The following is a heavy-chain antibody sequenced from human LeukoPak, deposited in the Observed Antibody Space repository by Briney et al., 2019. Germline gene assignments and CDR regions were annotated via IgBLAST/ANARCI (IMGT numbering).Heavy chain of an antibody. CDR2: ITSRSAYK. CDR1: GFSFSSYS. D-gene: IGHD3-22*01. CDR3: ARGGPPYFDRNRFFDL. V-gene: IGHV3-21*01. J-gene: IGHJ2*01. Sequence: SGGSLRLSCAASGFSFSSYSMNWVRQTPGKGLEWVSSITSRSAYKHYADSVKGRFTISRDTAENSLFLHMNSLRAEDTAVYYCARGGPPYFDRNRFFDLWGRGTLVLVSS.